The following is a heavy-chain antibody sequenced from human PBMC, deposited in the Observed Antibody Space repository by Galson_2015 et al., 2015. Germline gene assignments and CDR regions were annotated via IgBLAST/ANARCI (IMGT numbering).Heavy chain of an antibody. CDR1: GGSIRTYR. CDR3: ARRKPARLAPFVS. V-gene: IGHV4-59*08. J-gene: IGHJ4*02. CDR2: IYYTGST. Sequence: LSLTCTVSGGSIRTYRWSWVRQPPGTGLDFIGYIYYTGSTNYNPSLKSRVIISVDTSKNQFSLNLSSVTAADTAVYYCARRKPARLAPFVSWGQAALVTVSS. D-gene: IGHD2-2*01.